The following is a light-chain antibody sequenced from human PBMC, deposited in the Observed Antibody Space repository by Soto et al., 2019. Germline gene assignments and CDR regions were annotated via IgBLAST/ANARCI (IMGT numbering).Light chain of an antibody. CDR3: QQYICQPLT. Sequence: EIVLTQSPGTLSLSPADRATLSCRASETVTGKYLAWYQQKVGQAPRLLIFAASNRATGIPHRFSGSGSGTNFTLTIMRLEHEDFALYFSQQYICQPLTFGHGTTVEI. CDR2: AAS. CDR1: ETVTGKY. J-gene: IGKJ1*01. V-gene: IGKV3-20*01.